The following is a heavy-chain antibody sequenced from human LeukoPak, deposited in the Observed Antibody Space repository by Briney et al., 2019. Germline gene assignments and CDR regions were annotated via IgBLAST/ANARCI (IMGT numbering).Heavy chain of an antibody. Sequence: KPSETLSLTCTVSGGTISSYCWNWIRQPPGKGLEWIGYIHYSGSTKYNPSLKRRVTISVDTPKNQFSLKLSSVTAADTAVYYCARWYSSGWAFDYWGQGTLVTVSS. V-gene: IGHV4-59*08. CDR1: GGTISSYC. D-gene: IGHD6-19*01. CDR2: IHYSGST. J-gene: IGHJ4*02. CDR3: ARWYSSGWAFDY.